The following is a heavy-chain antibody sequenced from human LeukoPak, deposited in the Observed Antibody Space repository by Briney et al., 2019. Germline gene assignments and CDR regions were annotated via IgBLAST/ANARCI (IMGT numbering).Heavy chain of an antibody. Sequence: SETLSLTCSVSGDSISSSGYYWGWIRQPPRKGLEWIGSLSYIEDTYHNPSLKSRVPISVGMSKTQFSLNLTSVTASDTAVYYCARSRYGSYYPFDFWGQGTLVTLSS. V-gene: IGHV4-39*01. D-gene: IGHD1-26*01. CDR3: ARSRYGSYYPFDF. CDR1: GDSISSSGYY. J-gene: IGHJ4*02. CDR2: LSYIEDT.